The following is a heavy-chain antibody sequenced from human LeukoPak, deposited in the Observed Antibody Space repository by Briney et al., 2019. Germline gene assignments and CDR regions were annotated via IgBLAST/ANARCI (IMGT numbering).Heavy chain of an antibody. Sequence: PSETLSLTCTVSGGSISSSSYYWGWIRQPPGKGLEWIGSIYYSGGTYYNPSLKSRVTISVDTSKNQFSLKLSSVTAADTAVYYCARHFDYSNHYYYYMDVWGKGTTVTVSS. CDR3: ARHFDYSNHYYYYMDV. CDR2: IYYSGGT. D-gene: IGHD4-11*01. V-gene: IGHV4-39*01. CDR1: GGSISSSSYY. J-gene: IGHJ6*03.